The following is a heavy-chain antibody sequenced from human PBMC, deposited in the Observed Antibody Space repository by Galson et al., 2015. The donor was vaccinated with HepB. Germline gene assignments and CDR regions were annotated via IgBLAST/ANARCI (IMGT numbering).Heavy chain of an antibody. V-gene: IGHV3-64D*06. CDR3: VKDLGWVDDY. D-gene: IGHD3-3*01. J-gene: IGHJ4*02. CDR2: ISSDGTNT. CDR1: GFSFRTYA. Sequence: SLRLSCAFSGFSFRTYAMFWVRQAPVKGLEYVSGISSDGTNTYYVDSVRGRFTISRDTSKNTMYLQMSSLRPEDTAVYYCVKDLGWVDDYWGQGTLVTVSS.